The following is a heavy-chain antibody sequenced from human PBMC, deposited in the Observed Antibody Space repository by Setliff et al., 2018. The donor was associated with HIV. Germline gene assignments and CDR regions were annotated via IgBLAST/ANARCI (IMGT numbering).Heavy chain of an antibody. CDR3: VRDGIIRTTRVFDY. CDR1: GYIFLGYD. J-gene: IGHJ4*02. Sequence: ASVKVSCKASGYIFLGYDISWVRQAPGQGLEWMGWIDVNKGNTNYAEKFQGRVTLTTDTYTNTAYMEVRSLTSDDTAVYYCVRDGIIRTTRVFDYWGQGTLVTVSS. V-gene: IGHV1-18*04. CDR2: IDVNKGNT. D-gene: IGHD3-16*02.